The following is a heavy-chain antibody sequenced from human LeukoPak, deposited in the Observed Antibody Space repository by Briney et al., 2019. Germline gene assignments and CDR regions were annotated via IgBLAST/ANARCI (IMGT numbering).Heavy chain of an antibody. CDR1: GGTFSSYA. J-gene: IGHJ4*02. Sequence: ASVKVSCKASGGTFSSYAISWVRQAPGQGLEWMGGIIPIFGTANYAQKFQGRATITTDESTSTAYMELSSLRSEDTAVYYCARERSGYDILTGYYYFDYWGQGTLVTVSS. CDR2: IIPIFGTA. CDR3: ARERSGYDILTGYYYFDY. D-gene: IGHD3-9*01. V-gene: IGHV1-69*05.